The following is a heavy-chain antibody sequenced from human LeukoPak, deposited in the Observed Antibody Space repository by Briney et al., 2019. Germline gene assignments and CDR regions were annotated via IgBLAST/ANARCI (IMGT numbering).Heavy chain of an antibody. D-gene: IGHD3-10*01. J-gene: IGHJ4*02. CDR3: AGAETYYYGSGSYPLVY. V-gene: IGHV3-30*04. Sequence: GGSLRLSCAASGFTFSSYAMSWVRQAPGKGLEWVAVVSYDENNKYYADSVKGRFTISRDNSKKTLFLQMSSLRAEDTAVYFCAGAETYYYGSGSYPLVYWGQGTLVTVSS. CDR2: VSYDENNK. CDR1: GFTFSSYA.